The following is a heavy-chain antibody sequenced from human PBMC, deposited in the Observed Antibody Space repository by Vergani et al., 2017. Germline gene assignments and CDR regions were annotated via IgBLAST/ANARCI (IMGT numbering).Heavy chain of an antibody. CDR2: ISSSSSYI. V-gene: IGHV3-21*01. J-gene: IGHJ2*01. D-gene: IGHD6-6*01. Sequence: EVQLVESGGGLVQPGGSLKLSCAASGFTFSGSAMHWVRQAPGKGLEWVSSISSSSSYIYYADSVKGRFTISRDNAKNSLYLQMNSLRAEDTAVYYCASVGSSSSNSDWYFDLWGRGTLVTVSS. CDR3: ASVGSSSSNSDWYFDL. CDR1: GFTFSGSA.